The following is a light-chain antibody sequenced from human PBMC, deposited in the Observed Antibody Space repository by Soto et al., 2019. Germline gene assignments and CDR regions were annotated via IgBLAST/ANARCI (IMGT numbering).Light chain of an antibody. CDR1: QSISSY. CDR2: SAS. J-gene: IGKJ3*01. V-gene: IGKV1-39*01. Sequence: DIPMTQSPSSLSASVGDRVTITCRASQSISSYLNWYQQKPGKAPNLLIYSASSLQSGVPSKSSGSGSGTVFTLTISTLQPEDFATYYCQQSYSSPFTFGPGTKVDIK. CDR3: QQSYSSPFT.